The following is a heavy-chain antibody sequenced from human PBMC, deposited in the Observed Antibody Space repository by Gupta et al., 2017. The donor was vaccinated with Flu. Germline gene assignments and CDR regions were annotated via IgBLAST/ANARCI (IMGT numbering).Heavy chain of an antibody. CDR2: IKQDVSDK. CDR3: ARVRRSAADVY. J-gene: IGHJ4*01. CDR1: GLTFSSSW. D-gene: IGHD6-25*01. V-gene: IGHV3-7*04. Sequence: QPGGSLTLSCAVSGLTFSSSWMSWVRQAPGKGLEWVEKIKQDVSDKQYVDSVKGRVNIYRDNDKNYLSLQMKSLRDENTAVDYCARVRRSAADVYWG.